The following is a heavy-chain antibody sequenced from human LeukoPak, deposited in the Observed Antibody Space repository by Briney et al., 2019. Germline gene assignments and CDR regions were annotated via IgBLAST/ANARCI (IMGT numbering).Heavy chain of an antibody. CDR1: GFTFSSYS. J-gene: IGHJ5*02. V-gene: IGHV3-21*01. CDR2: ISSSSSYI. D-gene: IGHD6-19*01. CDR3: ARARIAVRFYNWFDP. Sequence: GGSLRLSCAASGFTFSSYSMNWVRQAPGKGLEWVSSISSSSSYIYYADSVKGRFTISRDNAKNSLYLQMNSLRAEDTAVYYCARARIAVRFYNWFDPWGQGTLVTVSS.